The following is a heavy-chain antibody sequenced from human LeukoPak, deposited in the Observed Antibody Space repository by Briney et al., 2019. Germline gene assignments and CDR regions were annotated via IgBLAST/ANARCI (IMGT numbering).Heavy chain of an antibody. D-gene: IGHD2-15*01. V-gene: IGHV1-69*06. CDR3: ARAEREYCSGGSCYYYYGMDV. J-gene: IGHJ6*02. CDR1: GGTFSSYA. Sequence: GASVKVSCKASGGTFSSYAISWVRQAPGQGLEWMGGIIPSFGTANYAQKFQGRVTITADKSTSTAYMELSSLRSEDTAVYYCARAEREYCSGGSCYYYYGMDVWGQGTTVTVSS. CDR2: IIPSFGTA.